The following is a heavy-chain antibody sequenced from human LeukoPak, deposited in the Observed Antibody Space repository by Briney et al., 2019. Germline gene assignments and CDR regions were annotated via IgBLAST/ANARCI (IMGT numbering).Heavy chain of an antibody. Sequence: SETLPLTCTVSGGSISNGSYYWGWIRQPPGKGLEWIGSIYYVGSTYYNPSLKSRVTISVDTSKNQFSLKLSSVTAADTAVYYCARGPPPDFDYWGRGTLVTVSS. CDR1: GGSISNGSYY. CDR3: ARGPPPDFDY. CDR2: IYYVGST. J-gene: IGHJ4*02. V-gene: IGHV4-39*07.